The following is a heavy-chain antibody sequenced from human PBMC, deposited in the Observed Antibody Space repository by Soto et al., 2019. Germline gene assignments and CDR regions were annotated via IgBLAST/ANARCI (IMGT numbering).Heavy chain of an antibody. CDR2: ISYDGSNK. J-gene: IGHJ3*02. D-gene: IGHD3-10*01. V-gene: IGHV3-30-3*01. CDR1: GFTFNSYA. Sequence: QVQLVESGGGVVQPGRSLRLSWTASGFTFNSYAMHWVRQAPGKGLEWVAVISYDGSNKYYADSVKGRFTISRDNSKNTLYLQMNSLRAEDSAVYCCARALLEGAFDIWGQGTMVTVSS. CDR3: ARALLEGAFDI.